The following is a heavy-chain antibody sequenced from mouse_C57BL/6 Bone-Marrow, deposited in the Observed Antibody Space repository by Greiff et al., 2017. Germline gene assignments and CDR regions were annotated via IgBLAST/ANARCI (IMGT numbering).Heavy chain of an antibody. J-gene: IGHJ1*03. CDR3: TTSGYYWYFDV. V-gene: IGHV14-4*01. CDR2: IDPENGDT. Sequence: EVQLQQSGAELVRPGASVKLSCTASGFNIKDAYMHWVKQRPEQGLEWIGWIDPENGDTEYASKFQGKATITADTSSNTAYLQLSSLTSEDTAVYYCTTSGYYWYFDVWGTGTTVTVSS. CDR1: GFNIKDAY. D-gene: IGHD2-2*01.